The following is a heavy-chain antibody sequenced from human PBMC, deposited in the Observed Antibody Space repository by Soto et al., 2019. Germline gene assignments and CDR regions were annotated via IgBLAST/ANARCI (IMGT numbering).Heavy chain of an antibody. Sequence: PSETLSLTCTVSGGSIGGGGDYWSWIRQHPGKGLEWIGYIYYSGSTYYNPSLKSRVTISVDTSKNQFSLKLSSVTAADTAVYYCARVLGDTAMENWFDPWGQGTLVTVSS. CDR2: IYYSGST. V-gene: IGHV4-31*03. CDR1: GGSIGGGGDY. J-gene: IGHJ5*02. CDR3: ARVLGDTAMENWFDP. D-gene: IGHD5-18*01.